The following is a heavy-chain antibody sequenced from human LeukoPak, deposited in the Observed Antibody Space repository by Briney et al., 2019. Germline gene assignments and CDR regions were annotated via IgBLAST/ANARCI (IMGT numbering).Heavy chain of an antibody. V-gene: IGHV4-59*01. CDR3: ARAGGYSGSCLH. D-gene: IGHD1-26*01. CDR1: GGSISSYY. Sequence: KASETLSLTCTVSGGSISSYYWSWIRQPPGKGLEWIGYIYYTGTTSYSPSLNSRVTISVDTSKNQFSLKLSSVTAADTAVYYCARAGGYSGSCLHWGQGTLVTVSS. J-gene: IGHJ4*02. CDR2: IYYTGTT.